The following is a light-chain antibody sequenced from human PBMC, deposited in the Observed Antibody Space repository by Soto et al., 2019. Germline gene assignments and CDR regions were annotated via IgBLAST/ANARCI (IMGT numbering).Light chain of an antibody. Sequence: EILLAQSPATLSLSPGERATLSCKASQDVSIFLAWYQQKPGQAHRLLIHDASNRATGVPARFSGSGSGGDFTRTITSLEPEDFAVYYGQQRSTWLYTFGQGTKLEV. CDR3: QQRSTWLYT. J-gene: IGKJ2*01. CDR1: QDVSIF. CDR2: DAS. V-gene: IGKV3-11*02.